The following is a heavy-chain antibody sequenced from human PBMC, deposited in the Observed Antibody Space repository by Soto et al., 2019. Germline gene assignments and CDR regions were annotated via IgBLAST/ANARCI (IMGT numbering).Heavy chain of an antibody. CDR1: GYPVTAYY. J-gene: IGHJ3*02. V-gene: IGHV1-2*02. CDR3: ARGGGVGVAGSAAFDM. D-gene: IGHD3-3*01. CDR2: SNPATGAA. Sequence: QLHLVQSGAVVKKPGASVTVSCSASGYPVTAYYMHWVRQAPGRGLEWMGESNPATGAAKYTQTLQGRDNMTRDTFTCTVLRGLSGLETEDTASFYCARGGGVGVAGSAAFDMWGQGTLVTVSS.